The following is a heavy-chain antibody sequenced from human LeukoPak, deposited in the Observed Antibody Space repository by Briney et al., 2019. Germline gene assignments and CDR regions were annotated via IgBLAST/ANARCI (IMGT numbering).Heavy chain of an antibody. CDR1: GGSISSHY. CDR2: IYYSGST. J-gene: IGHJ6*03. CDR3: ARDRPEYSSSSSGTYYYYYYMDV. D-gene: IGHD6-6*01. Sequence: SETLSLTCTVSGGSISSHYWSWIRQPPGKGLGWIGYIYYSGSTNYNPSLKSRVTISVDTSKNQFSLKLSSVTAADTAVYYCARDRPEYSSSSSGTYYYYYYMDVWGKGTTVTVSS. V-gene: IGHV4-59*11.